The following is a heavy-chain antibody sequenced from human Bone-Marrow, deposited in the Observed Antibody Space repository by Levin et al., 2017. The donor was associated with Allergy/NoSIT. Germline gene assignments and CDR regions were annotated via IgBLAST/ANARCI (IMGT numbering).Heavy chain of an antibody. V-gene: IGHV4-30-2*01. CDR1: GASIRSPGYS. CDR3: ASLPMLRYFDH. J-gene: IGHJ4*02. D-gene: IGHD3-16*01. Sequence: PSETLSLTCNVSGASIRSPGYSWSWIRQPPGKGLEWIGFIYHSGSTYYKPSLKSRLTISFDKSKNQFSLRLTSVTAADTAVYYCASLPMLRYFDHWGQGILVSVSS. CDR2: IYHSGST.